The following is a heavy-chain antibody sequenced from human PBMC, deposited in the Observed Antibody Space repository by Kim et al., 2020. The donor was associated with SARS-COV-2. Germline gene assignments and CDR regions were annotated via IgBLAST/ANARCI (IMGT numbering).Heavy chain of an antibody. CDR1: GYTLTELS. J-gene: IGHJ5*02. Sequence: ASVKVSCKVSGYTLTELSMHWVRQAPGKGLEWMGGFDPEDGETIYAQKFQGRVTMTEDTSTDTAYMELSSLRSEDTAVYYCATAPVRGAKNWFDPWGQGTLVTVSS. CDR3: ATAPVRGAKNWFDP. V-gene: IGHV1-24*01. D-gene: IGHD3-10*01. CDR2: FDPEDGET.